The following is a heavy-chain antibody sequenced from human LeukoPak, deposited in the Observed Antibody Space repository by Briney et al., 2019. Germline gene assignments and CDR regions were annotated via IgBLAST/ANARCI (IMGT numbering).Heavy chain of an antibody. CDR3: ARGRGPFDY. Sequence: PSETLSLTCAVSGGSISSNSYYWGWIRQPPGRGLEWIGEINHSGSTNYNPSLKSRVTISVDTSKNQFSLKLSSVTAADTAVYYCARGRGPFDYWGQGTLVTVSS. V-gene: IGHV4-39*07. CDR2: INHSGST. CDR1: GGSISSNSYY. J-gene: IGHJ4*02.